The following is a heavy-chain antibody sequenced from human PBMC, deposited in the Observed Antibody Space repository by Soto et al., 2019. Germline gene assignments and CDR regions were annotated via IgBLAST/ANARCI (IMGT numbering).Heavy chain of an antibody. V-gene: IGHV3-30-3*01. CDR3: ARAGSGWYLAYYGMDV. D-gene: IGHD6-19*01. CDR1: GFTFSSYA. Sequence: QVQLVESGGGVGQPGRSLRLSCAASGFTFSSYAMHWVRQAPGKGLEWVAVISYDGSNKYYADSVKGRFTISRDNSKNTLYLQMNSLRAEDTAVYYCARAGSGWYLAYYGMDVWGQGTTVTVSS. J-gene: IGHJ6*02. CDR2: ISYDGSNK.